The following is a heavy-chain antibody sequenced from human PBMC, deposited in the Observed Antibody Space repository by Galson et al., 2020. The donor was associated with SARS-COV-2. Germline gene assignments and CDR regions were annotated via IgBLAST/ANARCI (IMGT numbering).Heavy chain of an antibody. D-gene: IGHD3-3*01. CDR1: GYSISSGNY. Sequence: SETLSLTCAVAGYSISSGNYWGWVRQAPGKGLEWIGNLFYTGNTYYNPSLKSRVTMSVDTSRNQFSLNLSSVTAADTAVYYCARIHGIYFDYWGQGTLVTVSS. J-gene: IGHJ4*02. CDR2: LFYTGNT. V-gene: IGHV4-38-2*01. CDR3: ARIHGIYFDY.